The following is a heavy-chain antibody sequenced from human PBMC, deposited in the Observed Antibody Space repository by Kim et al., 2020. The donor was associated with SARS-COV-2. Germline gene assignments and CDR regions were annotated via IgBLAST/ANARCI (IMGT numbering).Heavy chain of an antibody. J-gene: IGHJ4*02. CDR2: ISGGGGTT. CDR3: AKDDSSGYPLGY. V-gene: IGHV3-23*01. D-gene: IGHD3-22*01. CDR1: GFTFSSYA. Sequence: GGSLRLSCAASGFTFSSYAMSWVRQAPGKGLEWVSAISGGGGTTYYAGSVKGRFTISRDNSKNTLYLQMNSLRAEDTAIYYCAKDDSSGYPLGYWGQGTLVTVSS.